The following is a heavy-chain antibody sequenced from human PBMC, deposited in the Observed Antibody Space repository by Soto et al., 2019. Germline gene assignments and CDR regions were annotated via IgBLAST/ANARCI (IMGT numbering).Heavy chain of an antibody. J-gene: IGHJ4*02. CDR2: IWYDGSNK. D-gene: IGHD3-10*01. Sequence: QVQLVESGGGVVQPGRSLRLSCAASGFTFSTYGMHWVRQAPGKGLEWVAIIWYDGSNKYYADSVKGRFTISRDNSKNTLYLQMISLRAEDTAVYYCARDRVTEGNYFDYWGQGTLVTVSS. CDR3: ARDRVTEGNYFDY. V-gene: IGHV3-33*01. CDR1: GFTFSTYG.